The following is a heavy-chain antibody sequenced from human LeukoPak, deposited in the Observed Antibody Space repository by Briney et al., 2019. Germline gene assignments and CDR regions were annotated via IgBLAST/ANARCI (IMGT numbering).Heavy chain of an antibody. CDR3: AKQGGARQDYYMDV. CDR2: IIPIFGTA. V-gene: IGHV1-69*08. Sequence: SVKVSCRASGGSISSYTITWVRQAHGQGLEWMGRIIPIFGTATYAQDFQGRVTITADISSNTAYMEVNSLTSDDTAVYFCAKQGGARQDYYMDVWGNGTTVIVSS. D-gene: IGHD3-16*01. J-gene: IGHJ6*03. CDR1: GGSISSYT.